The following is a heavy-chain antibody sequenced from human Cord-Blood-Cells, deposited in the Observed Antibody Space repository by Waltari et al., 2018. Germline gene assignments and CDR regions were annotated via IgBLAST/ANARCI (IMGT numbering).Heavy chain of an antibody. CDR1: GGSISSSSYY. CDR2: IYYSGST. CDR3: ARQARYWYFDL. J-gene: IGHJ2*01. V-gene: IGHV4-39*01. Sequence: QLQLQESGPGLVKPSETLSLTCTVSGGSISSSSYYWGWIRQPPGKGLEWIGSIYYSGSTYDNPSLKSRVTISVDTSKNQFSLKLSSVTAADTAVYYCARQARYWYFDLWGRGTLVTVSS.